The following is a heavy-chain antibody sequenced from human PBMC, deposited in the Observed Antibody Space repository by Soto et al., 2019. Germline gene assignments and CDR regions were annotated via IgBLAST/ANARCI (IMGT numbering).Heavy chain of an antibody. CDR3: ARGTRLYYYDSSGYYNDY. Sequence: ASVKVSCKASGYTFTSYGISWVRQAPGQGLEWMGWISAYNGNTNYAQKLQGRVTMTTDTSTSTAYMELRSLRSDDTAVYYCARGTRLYYYDSSGYYNDYWGQGTLVTVS. D-gene: IGHD3-22*01. CDR1: GYTFTSYG. J-gene: IGHJ4*02. CDR2: ISAYNGNT. V-gene: IGHV1-18*01.